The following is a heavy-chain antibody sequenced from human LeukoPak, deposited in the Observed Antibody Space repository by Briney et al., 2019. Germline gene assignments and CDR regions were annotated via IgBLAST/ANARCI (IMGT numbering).Heavy chain of an antibody. D-gene: IGHD1-1*01. CDR3: ARDLEPHYYFDL. J-gene: IGHJ2*01. CDR1: GFTFSSYS. Sequence: GGSLRLSCAGSGFTFSSYSMNWARQAPGKGLEWVSSIITSSSYIYYADSVKGRFTISRDNAKNSLYLQMNSLRAEDTAVYYCARDLEPHYYFDLWGRGTLVTVSS. V-gene: IGHV3-21*01. CDR2: IITSSSYI.